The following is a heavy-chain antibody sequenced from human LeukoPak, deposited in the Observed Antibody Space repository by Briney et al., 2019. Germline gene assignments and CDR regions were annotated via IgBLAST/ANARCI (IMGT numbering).Heavy chain of an antibody. Sequence: GASVKVSCKASGGTFSSYAISWVRQAPGQGLEWMGGIIPIFGTANYAQKFQGRVTITADESTSTAYMELSSLRSEDTAAYYCVRGYSYGFYFDYWGQGSLVTVSS. CDR3: VRGYSYGFYFDY. J-gene: IGHJ4*02. V-gene: IGHV1-69*13. CDR2: IIPIFGTA. D-gene: IGHD5-18*01. CDR1: GGTFSSYA.